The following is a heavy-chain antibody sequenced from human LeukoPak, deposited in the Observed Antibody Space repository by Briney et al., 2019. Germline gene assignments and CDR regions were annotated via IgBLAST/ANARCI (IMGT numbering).Heavy chain of an antibody. CDR1: GFSLRTSGMC. V-gene: IGHV4-61*08. CDR3: ARVSVVYGMDV. CDR2: MFYTGST. Sequence: SGSALVKPTQTLTLTCTFSGFSLRTSGMCVSWIRQPPGKGLDWIGYMFYTGSTNYNPSLKSRVTISLATSKNQFSLKLSSVTAADTAVYYCARVSVVYGMDVWGRGTTVTVSS. J-gene: IGHJ6*02.